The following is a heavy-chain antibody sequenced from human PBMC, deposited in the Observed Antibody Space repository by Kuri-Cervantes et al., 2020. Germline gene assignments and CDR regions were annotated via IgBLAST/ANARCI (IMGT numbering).Heavy chain of an antibody. CDR3: ARDGATVTTTYYYGMDV. J-gene: IGHJ6*02. Sequence: ASVKVSCKASGYTFTSYGISWVRQAPGQGLEWMGWMNPNSGNTGYAQKFQGRVTMTRNTSISTAYMELSSLRSEDTAVYYCARDGATVTTTYYYGMDVWGQGTTVTVSS. D-gene: IGHD4-17*01. CDR1: GYTFTSYG. CDR2: MNPNSGNT. V-gene: IGHV1-8*02.